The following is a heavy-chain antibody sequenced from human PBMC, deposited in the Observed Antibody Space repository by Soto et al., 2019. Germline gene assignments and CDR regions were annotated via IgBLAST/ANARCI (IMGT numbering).Heavy chain of an antibody. CDR3: AREEDSSSPPLDY. V-gene: IGHV1-2*02. J-gene: IGHJ4*02. D-gene: IGHD6-6*01. CDR1: GYTFTGYY. CDR2: INPNSGGT. Sequence: GESLKISCKASGYTFTGYYMHWVRQAPGQGLEWMGWINPNSGGTNYAQKFQGRVTMTRDTSISTAYMELSRLRSDDTAVYYCAREEDSSSPPLDYWGQGTLVTVSS.